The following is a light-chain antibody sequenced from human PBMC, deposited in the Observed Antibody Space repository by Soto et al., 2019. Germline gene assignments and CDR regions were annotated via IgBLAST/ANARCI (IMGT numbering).Light chain of an antibody. Sequence: EVLMTQSPATLSVSPGERATLSCRASQSVSGKLAWYQQKPGQAPRLLIYDASTRATGIPARFSGSGSGTEFTLTFRSMPSKDFALYYCQQSNNWPWTFGQRPKVDIK. V-gene: IGKV3-15*01. CDR3: QQSNNWPWT. J-gene: IGKJ1*01. CDR2: DAS. CDR1: QSVSGK.